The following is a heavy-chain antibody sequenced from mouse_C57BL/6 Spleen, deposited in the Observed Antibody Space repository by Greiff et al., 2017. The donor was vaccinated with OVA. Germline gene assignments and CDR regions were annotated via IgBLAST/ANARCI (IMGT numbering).Heavy chain of an antibody. Sequence: VQLVASGPGPVAPSQSLSITRPVSGFSFTSYGVDWVRQPPGKGLEWLGVIWGGGSTNYNSALMSRLSISKDNSKSQVFLKMNRLQTNDTAKYDSAKHYSNYVDYWGQGTSVTVSS. CDR3: AKHYSNYVDY. D-gene: IGHD2-5*01. CDR1: GFSFTSYG. V-gene: IGHV2-9*01. J-gene: IGHJ4*01. CDR2: IWGGGST.